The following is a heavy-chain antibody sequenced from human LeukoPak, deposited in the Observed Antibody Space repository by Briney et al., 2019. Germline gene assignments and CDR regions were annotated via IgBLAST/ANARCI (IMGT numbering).Heavy chain of an antibody. V-gene: IGHV5-51*01. J-gene: IGHJ6*03. CDR1: GYSLASYW. D-gene: IGHD3-22*01. CDR2: IYPGDSDT. CDR3: ARHLVVEKGYDYYYMDV. Sequence: GESLKISCKGSGYSLASYWIGWVRQMPGKGLEWMGIIYPGDSDTRYSPSFQGQVTISADKSISTAYLQWSSLKASDTAMYYCARHLVVEKGYDYYYMDVWGKGTTVTVSS.